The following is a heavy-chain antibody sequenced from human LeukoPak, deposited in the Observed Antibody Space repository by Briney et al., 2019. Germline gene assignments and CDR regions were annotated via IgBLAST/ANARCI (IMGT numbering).Heavy chain of an antibody. CDR3: ARVLYYYGSGSYGGSHNWFDP. J-gene: IGHJ5*02. V-gene: IGHV1-8*01. CDR2: MNPNSGNT. CDR1: GYTFTSYD. D-gene: IGHD3-10*01. Sequence: ASVKVSCKASGYTFTSYDINWVRQATGQGLEWMGWMNPNSGNTDYAQKFQGRVTMTRNTSISTAYMELSSLRSEDTAVYYCARVLYYYGSGSYGGSHNWFDPWGQGTLVTVSS.